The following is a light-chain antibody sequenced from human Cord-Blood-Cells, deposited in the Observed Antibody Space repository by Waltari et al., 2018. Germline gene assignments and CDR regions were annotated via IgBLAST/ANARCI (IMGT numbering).Light chain of an antibody. Sequence: DIQMTQSPSTPSAPVGDSVTITCRASQSISSWLALYQQKPGKAPKLLIYNASSLESVVPSRFSGSGSGTEFTLTISSLQPDDFATYYCQQYNSYSWTFGQGTKVEIK. V-gene: IGKV1-5*03. CDR2: NAS. J-gene: IGKJ1*01. CDR3: QQYNSYSWT. CDR1: QSISSW.